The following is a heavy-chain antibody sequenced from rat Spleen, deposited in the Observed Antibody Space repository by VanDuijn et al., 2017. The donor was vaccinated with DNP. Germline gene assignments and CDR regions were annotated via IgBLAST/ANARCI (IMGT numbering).Heavy chain of an antibody. Sequence: EVQLVESGGGPVQPGRSLKLSCVASGFIFSNYWMTWIRQAPGKGLEGVASISNTGEHTYYSDSVKGRFTISRDNAKSTLYLQMNSLRSEDTATYYCARHDYDGTYYHYYVMDAWGQGASVTVSS. CDR2: ISNTGEHT. V-gene: IGHV5-31*01. CDR1: GFIFSNYW. CDR3: ARHDYDGTYYHYYVMDA. J-gene: IGHJ4*01. D-gene: IGHD1-12*02.